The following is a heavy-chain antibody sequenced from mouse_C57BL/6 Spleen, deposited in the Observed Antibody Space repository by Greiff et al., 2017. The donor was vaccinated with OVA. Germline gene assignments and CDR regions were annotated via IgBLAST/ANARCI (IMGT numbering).Heavy chain of an antibody. CDR1: GYTFTSYW. D-gene: IGHD2-3*01. Sequence: QVQLQQPGAELVMPGASVKLSCKASGYTFTSYWMHWVKQRPGQGLEWIGEIDPSDSYTNYNQKFKGKSTLTVDKSSSTAYMQLSSLTSEDSAVYYCARSWLLGFAYWGQGTLDTVSA. J-gene: IGHJ3*01. CDR3: ARSWLLGFAY. V-gene: IGHV1-69*01. CDR2: IDPSDSYT.